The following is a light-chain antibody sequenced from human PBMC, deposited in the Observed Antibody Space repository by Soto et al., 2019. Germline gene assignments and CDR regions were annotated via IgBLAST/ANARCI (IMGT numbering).Light chain of an antibody. CDR1: SSDVGGYNY. J-gene: IGLJ1*01. CDR3: CSYAGSYSYV. V-gene: IGLV2-11*01. CDR2: DVS. Sequence: SALTQPRSVSGSPGQSVTISCTGTSSDVGGYNYVSWHQQHPGKAPKLMIYDVSKRPSGVPDRFSGSKSGNTASLTISGLQAEDEADYYCCSYAGSYSYVFGTGTKVTVL.